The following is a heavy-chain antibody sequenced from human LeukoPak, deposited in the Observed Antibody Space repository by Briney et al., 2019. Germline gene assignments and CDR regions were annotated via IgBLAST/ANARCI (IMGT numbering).Heavy chain of an antibody. CDR1: GDTFTTSH. J-gene: IGHJ4*02. CDR3: VRNLMQFTGLAY. D-gene: IGHD2-8*02. V-gene: IGHV1-46*01. Sequence: GASVKVSCKASGDTFTTSHMHWVRQAPGQGLEWMGKINPRGGSTTYAQQFQGRVSMTRDLSMSTVYMELSSLRSEDTAVYYCVRNLMQFTGLAYWGQGTLVTVSS. CDR2: INPRGGST.